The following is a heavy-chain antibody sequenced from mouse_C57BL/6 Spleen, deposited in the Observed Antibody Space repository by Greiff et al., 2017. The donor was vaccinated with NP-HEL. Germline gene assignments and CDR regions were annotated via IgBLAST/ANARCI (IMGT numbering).Heavy chain of an antibody. CDR2: ISGGGGNT. Sequence: EVKVEESGGGLVKPGGSLKLSCAASGFTFSSYTMSWVRQTPEKRLEWVATISGGGGNTYYPDSVKGRFTISRDNAKNTLYLQMSSLRSEDTALYYCARRRTGDYFDYWGQGTTLTVSS. CDR3: ARRRTGDYFDY. D-gene: IGHD4-1*01. V-gene: IGHV5-9*01. CDR1: GFTFSSYT. J-gene: IGHJ2*01.